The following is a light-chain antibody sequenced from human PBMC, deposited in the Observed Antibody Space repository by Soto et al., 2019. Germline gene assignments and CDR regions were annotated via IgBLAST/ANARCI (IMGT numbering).Light chain of an antibody. V-gene: IGLV2-14*01. CDR3: SSYTSSSTLYV. Sequence: QSVLTQPPSASGSPGQSITISCTGTSSDVGGYNYVSWYQQHPGKAPKLMIYDVSNRPSGVSNRFSGSKSGNTASLTISGLQAEDEADYYCSSYTSSSTLYVFGTGTKLTVL. CDR1: SSDVGGYNY. CDR2: DVS. J-gene: IGLJ1*01.